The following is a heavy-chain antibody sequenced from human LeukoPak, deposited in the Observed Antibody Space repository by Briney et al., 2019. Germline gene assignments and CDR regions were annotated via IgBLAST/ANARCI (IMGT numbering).Heavy chain of an antibody. J-gene: IGHJ3*02. D-gene: IGHD2-8*01. Sequence: PGGSLRLSRAASGFRFSSYYMNWVRQAPGKGLEWVSSISSSSSYIYYADSVKGRFTISRDNAKNSLYLQMTSLRAEDTAVYYCARPYCTNGVCSSTPLGAFDIWGQGTMVTVSS. CDR2: ISSSSSYI. V-gene: IGHV3-21*01. CDR3: ARPYCTNGVCSSTPLGAFDI. CDR1: GFRFSSYY.